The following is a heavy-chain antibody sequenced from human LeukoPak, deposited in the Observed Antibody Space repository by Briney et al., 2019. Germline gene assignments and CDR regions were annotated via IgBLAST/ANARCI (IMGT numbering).Heavy chain of an antibody. CDR3: ARGVYGAGSFYCFDH. CDR2: INPSGGST. Sequence: ASVKVSCKASGYTFTSYYMHWVRQAPGQGLEWMGIINPSGGSTSYAQKFQGRVTMTRDTSTSTVYMELSSLRSEDTAVYYCARGVYGAGSFYCFDHWGQGTLVTVSS. V-gene: IGHV1-46*01. D-gene: IGHD3-10*01. CDR1: GYTFTSYY. J-gene: IGHJ4*02.